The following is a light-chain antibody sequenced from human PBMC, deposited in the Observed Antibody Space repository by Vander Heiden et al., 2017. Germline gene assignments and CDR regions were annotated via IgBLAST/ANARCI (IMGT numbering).Light chain of an antibody. CDR1: QSVSSS. CDR2: AAS. V-gene: IGKV3-15*01. J-gene: IGKJ4*01. Sequence: EIVMTQSPATLSVSPGERATLSCRASQSVSSSFLAWYQQKPGQAPRLLIYAASTRATGIPARFSGSGSGTEFTLTISSLQSEDFAVYYCQQVDSWPLTFGGGTKVETK. CDR3: QQVDSWPLT.